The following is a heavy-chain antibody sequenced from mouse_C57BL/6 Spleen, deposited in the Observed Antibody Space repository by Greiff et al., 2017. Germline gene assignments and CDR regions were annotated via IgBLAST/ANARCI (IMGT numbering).Heavy chain of an antibody. CDR3: TYSCGSSYHGYFDV. J-gene: IGHJ1*03. Sequence: VHVKQSGAELVRPGASVKMSCTASGFNFKDDCMNWVKQRPEQGLEWIGWIYPENGDTEYASKFQGKATITADTSSNTAYMQLSSLTSEDTAVYYCTYSCGSSYHGYFDVWGTGTTVTVSS. V-gene: IGHV14-4*01. D-gene: IGHD1-1*01. CDR1: GFNFKDDC. CDR2: IYPENGDT.